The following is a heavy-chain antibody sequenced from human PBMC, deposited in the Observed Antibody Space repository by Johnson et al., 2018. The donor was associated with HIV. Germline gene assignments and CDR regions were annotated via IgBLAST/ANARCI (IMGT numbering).Heavy chain of an antibody. CDR1: GFTFDDYG. Sequence: VQLVESGGGVVRPGGSLRLSCAASGFTFDDYGMGWVRQAPGKGLEWVSGINWNGGSTGYADSVKGRFTISRDNAKNSLYLQMNSLRAEDTALYYCARDRYDSSGYYLKDAFDIWGQGTMVTVSS. CDR2: INWNGGST. V-gene: IGHV3-20*04. CDR3: ARDRYDSSGYYLKDAFDI. J-gene: IGHJ3*02. D-gene: IGHD3-22*01.